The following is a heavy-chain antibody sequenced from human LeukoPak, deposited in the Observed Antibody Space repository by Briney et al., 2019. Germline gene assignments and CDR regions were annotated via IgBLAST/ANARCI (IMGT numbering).Heavy chain of an antibody. CDR3: ARGWYYYDSSGYYRRHNWFDP. Sequence: SDTLPLTCGVYGGYFSGYHWSWIRHPPGRGLEWSGEINHSGSTNYDASLKSRVTISVDTSKNQFSLKLSSVTAADTAVYYCARGWYYYDSSGYYRRHNWFDPWGQGTLVTVSS. CDR2: INHSGST. CDR1: GGYFSGYH. V-gene: IGHV4-34*01. J-gene: IGHJ5*02. D-gene: IGHD3-22*01.